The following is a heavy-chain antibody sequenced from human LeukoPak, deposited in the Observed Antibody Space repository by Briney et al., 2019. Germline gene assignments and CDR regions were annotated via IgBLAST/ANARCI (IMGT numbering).Heavy chain of an antibody. D-gene: IGHD3-10*01. J-gene: IGHJ4*02. V-gene: IGHV3-30*04. CDR2: ISYDGSNK. CDR1: GFTFSSYA. Sequence: GRSLRLSCAASGFTFSSYAMHWVRQAPGKGLEWVAVISYDGSNKYYADSVKGRFTISRDNSKNTLYLQMNSLRAEDTAVYYCAKPADVLLWFGELLWGQGTLVTVSS. CDR3: AKPADVLLWFGELL.